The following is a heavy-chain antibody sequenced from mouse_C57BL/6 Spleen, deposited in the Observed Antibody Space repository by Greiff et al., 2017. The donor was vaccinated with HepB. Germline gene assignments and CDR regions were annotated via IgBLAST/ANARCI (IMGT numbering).Heavy chain of an antibody. V-gene: IGHV14-4*01. Sequence: EVQGVESGAELVRPGASVKLSCTASGFNIKDDYMHWVKQRPEQGLEWIGWIDPENGDTEYASKFQGKATITADTSSNTAYLQLSSLTSEDTAVYYCTTDGYSPFAYWGQGTLVTVSA. CDR2: IDPENGDT. CDR1: GFNIKDDY. J-gene: IGHJ3*01. D-gene: IGHD2-3*01. CDR3: TTDGYSPFAY.